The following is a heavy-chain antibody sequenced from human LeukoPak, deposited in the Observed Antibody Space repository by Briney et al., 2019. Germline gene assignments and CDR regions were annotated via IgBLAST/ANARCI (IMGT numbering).Heavy chain of an antibody. V-gene: IGHV3-73*01. J-gene: IGHJ4*02. Sequence: SGGSLRLSCAASGFTFSNAWMSWVRQAPGKGLEWVGRIRSKANSYATAYAASVKGRFTISRDDSKNTAYLQMNSLKTEDTAVYYCTRDDYSFDYWGQGTLVTVSS. D-gene: IGHD2-21*02. CDR1: GFTFSNAW. CDR3: TRDDYSFDY. CDR2: IRSKANSYAT.